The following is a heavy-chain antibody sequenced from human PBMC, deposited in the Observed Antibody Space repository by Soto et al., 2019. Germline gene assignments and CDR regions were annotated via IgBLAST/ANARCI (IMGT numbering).Heavy chain of an antibody. D-gene: IGHD3-10*01. V-gene: IGHV3-23*01. CDR3: AKGRGGSGSLTPRVDF. J-gene: IGHJ4*02. CDR1: GFTFNNYA. Sequence: EVQLLESGGGLVQPGGSLRLSCAASGFTFNNYAITWVRQAPGKGLEWVSAISGGGDTTSYADSVKGRFTVSRDGSKNTLYLPMSSPRAEDTALYYRAKGRGGSGSLTPRVDFWGQGTLVTVSS. CDR2: ISGGGDTT.